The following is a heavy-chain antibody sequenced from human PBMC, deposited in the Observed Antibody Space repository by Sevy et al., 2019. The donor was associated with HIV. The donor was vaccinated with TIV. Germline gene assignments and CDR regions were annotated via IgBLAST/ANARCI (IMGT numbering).Heavy chain of an antibody. CDR3: ARDDGNYYFHY. CDR1: GFTFSKYW. Sequence: GGSLRLSCAASGFTFSKYWMGWVRQAPGKGLEWMANIKQDAGQKYYVDSVKGRFTISRDNAKNSLYLQMNSLRAEVTAVYFCARDDGNYYFHYWGQGTLVTVSS. J-gene: IGHJ4*02. V-gene: IGHV3-7*01. CDR2: IKQDAGQK. D-gene: IGHD1-7*01.